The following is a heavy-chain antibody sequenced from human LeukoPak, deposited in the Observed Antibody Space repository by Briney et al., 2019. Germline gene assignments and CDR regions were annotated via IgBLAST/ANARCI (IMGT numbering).Heavy chain of an antibody. V-gene: IGHV4-59*13. D-gene: IGHD3-10*01. CDR3: ARGGYYGSGNDFRFDP. CDR1: GGSISSYY. Sequence: SEPLSLTCTVSGGSISSYYWSWIRQPPGKGLEWIGYIDYSGYTNYNPSLKSRVTISVDTSKNQFSLKLTSVTAADTAVYFCARGGYYGSGNDFRFDPWGRGTLVTVSS. J-gene: IGHJ5*02. CDR2: IDYSGYT.